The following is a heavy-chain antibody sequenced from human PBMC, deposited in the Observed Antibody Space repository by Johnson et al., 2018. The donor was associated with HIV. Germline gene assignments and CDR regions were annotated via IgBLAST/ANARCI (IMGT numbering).Heavy chain of an antibody. CDR1: GFTFSTYG. CDR3: AKARHDYGGTDDAFDI. J-gene: IGHJ3*02. V-gene: IGHV3-33*06. CDR2: MWYDGSNK. Sequence: QVQLVESGGGVVQPGRSLRLSCAASGFTFSTYGMHWVRQAPGKGLEWVAVMWYDGSNKYYADSVKGRFTISRDNSKNTLYLQMNSLRAEDTAVYYCAKARHDYGGTDDAFDIWGQGTMVTVSS. D-gene: IGHD4-23*01.